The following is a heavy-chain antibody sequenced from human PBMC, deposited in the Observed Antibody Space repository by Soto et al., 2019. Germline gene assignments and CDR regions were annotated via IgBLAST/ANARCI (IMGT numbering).Heavy chain of an antibody. CDR1: GGSISSYY. V-gene: IGHV4-59*01. Sequence: PSETLSLTCTVSGGSISSYYWSWIRQPPGKGLEWIGYIYYSGSTNYNPSLKSRVTISVDTSKNQFSLKLSSVTAADTAVYYCARVGIAAAGTEAWFDPWGQGTLVTVS. CDR2: IYYSGST. D-gene: IGHD6-13*01. J-gene: IGHJ5*02. CDR3: ARVGIAAAGTEAWFDP.